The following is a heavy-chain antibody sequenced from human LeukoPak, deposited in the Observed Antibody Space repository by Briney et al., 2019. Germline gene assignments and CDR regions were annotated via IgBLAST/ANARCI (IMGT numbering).Heavy chain of an antibody. D-gene: IGHD6-13*01. Sequence: GRSLRLSRAASGFTFSSYAMHWVRQAPGKGLEWVAVISYDGSNKYYADSVKGRFTISRDNSKNTLYLQMNSLRAEDTAVYYCARESYSSSWSLDYWGQGTLVTVSS. CDR2: ISYDGSNK. J-gene: IGHJ4*02. CDR3: ARESYSSSWSLDY. V-gene: IGHV3-30-3*01. CDR1: GFTFSSYA.